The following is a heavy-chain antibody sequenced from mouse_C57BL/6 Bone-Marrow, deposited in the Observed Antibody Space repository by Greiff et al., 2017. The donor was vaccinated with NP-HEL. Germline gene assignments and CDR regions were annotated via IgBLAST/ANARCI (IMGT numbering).Heavy chain of an antibody. CDR2: IDPENGDT. Sequence: EVQLQQSGAELVRPGASVKLSCTASGFNIKDDYMHWVKQRPEQGLEWIGWIDPENGDTEYASKFQGKATITADTSSNTAYLQLSSLTSEGAAVYSCTRSYGWFAYWGQGTLVTVSA. V-gene: IGHV14-4*01. D-gene: IGHD1-1*01. CDR3: TRSYGWFAY. J-gene: IGHJ3*01. CDR1: GFNIKDDY.